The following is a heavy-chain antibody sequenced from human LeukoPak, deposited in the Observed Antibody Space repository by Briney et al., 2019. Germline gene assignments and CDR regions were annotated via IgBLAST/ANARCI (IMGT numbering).Heavy chain of an antibody. CDR1: GLTFSGFA. Sequence: GKSLRLSCAASGLTFSGFAMYWVRQAPGKWLEWVAVTSYDGSNKNYADSVKGRFTISRDKSKNTLYLQMNSLRIEDTAVYYCARGSPPDYWGQGTLVTVSS. V-gene: IGHV3-30-3*01. J-gene: IGHJ4*02. CDR2: TSYDGSNK. CDR3: ARGSPPDY.